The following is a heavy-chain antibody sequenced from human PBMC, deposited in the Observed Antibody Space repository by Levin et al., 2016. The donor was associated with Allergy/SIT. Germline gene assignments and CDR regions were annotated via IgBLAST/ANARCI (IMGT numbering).Heavy chain of an antibody. D-gene: IGHD5-24*01. J-gene: IGHJ4*02. Sequence: PGKGLEWIGYIYYSGSTNYNPSLKSRVTISVDTSKNQFSLKLSSVTAADTAVYYCARDSREMGPRYYFDYWGQGTLVTVSS. V-gene: IGHV4-59*13. CDR2: IYYSGST. CDR3: ARDSREMGPRYYFDY.